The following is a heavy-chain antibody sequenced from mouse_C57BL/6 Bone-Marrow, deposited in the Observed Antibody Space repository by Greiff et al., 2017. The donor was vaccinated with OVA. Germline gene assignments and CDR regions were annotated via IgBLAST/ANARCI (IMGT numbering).Heavy chain of an antibody. CDR1: GYTFTSYW. CDR2: IAPSASYT. D-gene: IGHD1-1*01. J-gene: IGHJ3*01. CDR3: AREDGLLRYWFAY. V-gene: IGHV1-69*01. Sequence: QVQLQQPGAELVMPGASVKLSCKASGYTFTSYWMHWVKQRPGQGLEWIGEIAPSASYTNYNQKFKGKSTLTVDKSSSTAYMQLSSLTSEDSAVYYCAREDGLLRYWFAYWGQGTLVTVSA.